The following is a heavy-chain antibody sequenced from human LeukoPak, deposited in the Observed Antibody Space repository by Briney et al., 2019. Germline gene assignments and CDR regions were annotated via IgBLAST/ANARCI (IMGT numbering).Heavy chain of an antibody. D-gene: IGHD6-13*01. CDR3: TRDISSRCYDY. J-gene: IGHJ4*02. Sequence: GGSLRLSCAASGFPFRNYGLHGVRQAPGRGVDWVAFIWYGGSNKYYPDSVKGRCPFSRDNSKNTLSLEMDSWDAGDQGVVYGTRDISSRCYDYWGRGTLVTVSS. CDR1: GFPFRNYG. CDR2: IWYGGSNK. V-gene: IGHV3-33*01.